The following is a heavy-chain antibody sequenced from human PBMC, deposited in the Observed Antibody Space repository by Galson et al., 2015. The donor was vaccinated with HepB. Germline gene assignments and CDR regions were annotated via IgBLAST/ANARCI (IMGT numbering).Heavy chain of an antibody. CDR2: FNAGNGDT. Sequence: SVKVSCKASGYTFTSYAMHWVRQAPGQRLEWMGWFNAGNGDTKYSQNFQGRVTITRDTSASTTYMELSSLRSDDTAVYYCARERPYSNNWFDPWGQGTLVTVSS. CDR1: GYTFTSYA. D-gene: IGHD4-11*01. CDR3: ARERPYSNNWFDP. V-gene: IGHV1-3*01. J-gene: IGHJ5*02.